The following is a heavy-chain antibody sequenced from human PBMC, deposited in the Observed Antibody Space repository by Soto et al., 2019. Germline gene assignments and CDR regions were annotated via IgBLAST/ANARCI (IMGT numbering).Heavy chain of an antibody. CDR3: ARRMYYYDSSGYYSGYYYYGMDV. V-gene: IGHV3-48*03. CDR2: ISSSGSTI. CDR1: GFTFSSYE. D-gene: IGHD3-22*01. Sequence: GGSRRRSWAASGFTFSSYEMNWVGQAPGKGLEWVSYISSSGSTIYYADSVKGRFTISRDNAKNSLYLQMNSLRAEDTAVYYCARRMYYYDSSGYYSGYYYYGMDVWGQGTTVTVSS. J-gene: IGHJ6*02.